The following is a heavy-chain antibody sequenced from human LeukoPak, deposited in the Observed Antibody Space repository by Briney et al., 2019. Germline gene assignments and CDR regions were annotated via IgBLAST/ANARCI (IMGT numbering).Heavy chain of an antibody. D-gene: IGHD2-15*01. J-gene: IGHJ4*02. CDR2: INDSGSV. Sequence: PSETLSPTCAVYSGSFSGYYWSWIRQPPGKGLEWIGEINDSGSVNCNPSLKNRVTLSVDTSKNQFSLRLSSVAAADTAVYYCARRLVDSGASQVSDDWGQGTLVTVSS. V-gene: IGHV4-34*01. CDR3: ARRLVDSGASQVSDD. CDR1: SGSFSGYY.